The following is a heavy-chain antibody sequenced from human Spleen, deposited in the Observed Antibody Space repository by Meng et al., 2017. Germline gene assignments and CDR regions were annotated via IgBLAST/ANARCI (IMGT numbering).Heavy chain of an antibody. CDR2: IGHSGTT. V-gene: IGHV4-39*01. D-gene: IGHD6-19*01. Sequence: QPQLQESGPGLVKPSEALSLPCSVSGGSISTSGNYWGWIRQPPGKGLEWIGSIGHSGTTYYTPSLRRRVTVSIDTSKNQFSLEVTSVTAADTAVYYCVRSSGWVRTGFDPWGQGTLVTVSS. J-gene: IGHJ5*02. CDR1: GGSISTSGNY. CDR3: VRSSGWVRTGFDP.